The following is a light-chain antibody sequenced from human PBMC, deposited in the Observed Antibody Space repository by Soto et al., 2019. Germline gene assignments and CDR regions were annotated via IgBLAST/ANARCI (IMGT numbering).Light chain of an antibody. J-gene: IGKJ3*01. Sequence: EIVLTQSPDTLYLSPGESATLSCRASQGIGRYLAWFQQQPGQAPRLLIYDQSTRATGIPARFSRSGSGTDCTLTISSLEPEDFAVYYCQQCNNWPRTFGPGTKVEIK. CDR1: QGIGRY. V-gene: IGKV3-11*01. CDR2: DQS. CDR3: QQCNNWPRT.